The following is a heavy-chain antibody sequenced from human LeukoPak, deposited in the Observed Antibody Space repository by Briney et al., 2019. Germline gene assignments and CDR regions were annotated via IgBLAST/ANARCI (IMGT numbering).Heavy chain of an antibody. Sequence: SETLSLTCTVSGGSISSYYWSWIRQPAGKGLEWIGRIYTSGSTNYNPSLKSRVTMSVDTSKNQFSLKLSSVTAADTAVYYCAREFPYSSSPYYFDYWGQGTLVTVSS. CDR1: GGSISSYY. CDR3: AREFPYSSSPYYFDY. D-gene: IGHD6-6*01. CDR2: IYTSGST. V-gene: IGHV4-4*07. J-gene: IGHJ4*02.